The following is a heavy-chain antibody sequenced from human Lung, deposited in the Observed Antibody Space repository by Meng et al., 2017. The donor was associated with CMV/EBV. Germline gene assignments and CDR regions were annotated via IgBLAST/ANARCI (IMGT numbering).Heavy chain of an antibody. CDR2: INSGGTTT. CDR3: ARGVMGWFDP. D-gene: IGHD2-8*01. CDR1: AFSFSSYW. Sequence: VQLVGTGVSLVQTWEFLSLSFVASAFSFSSYWIYCVLQSTGKGLVWVARINSGGTTTTYADSVKGRFTISRDNAKNTLYLQMNSLRGEDTAVYYCARGVMGWFDPWGQGTLVTVSS. J-gene: IGHJ5*02. V-gene: IGHV3-74*01.